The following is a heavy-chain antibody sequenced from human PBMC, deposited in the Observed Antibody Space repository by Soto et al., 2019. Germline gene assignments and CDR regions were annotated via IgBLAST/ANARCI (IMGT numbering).Heavy chain of an antibody. CDR2: VYHTVST. D-gene: IGHD3-22*01. J-gene: IGHJ5*01. V-gene: IGHV4-30-4*01. Sequence: PSGTLSLACTVSGGSIRGYYYWNWIRHAPWKGLEWIGYVYHTVSTYHNPSLKSRGSISVDTSNNQFSLKLSSVTAADTAVYFCAREPYDITGNRIDSWGQGIPVTVSS. CDR3: AREPYDITGNRIDS. CDR1: GGSIRGYYY.